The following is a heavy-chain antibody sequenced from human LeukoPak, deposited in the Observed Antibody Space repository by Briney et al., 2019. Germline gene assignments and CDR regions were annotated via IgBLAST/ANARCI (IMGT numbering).Heavy chain of an antibody. CDR3: ARDIIGSFDY. V-gene: IGHV4-39*07. CDR2: IYYSGST. CDR1: GGSISSSSYY. D-gene: IGHD3-16*02. J-gene: IGHJ4*02. Sequence: SETLSLTCTVSGGSISSSSYYWGWIRQPPGKGLEWIGSIYYSGSTYYNPSLKSRVTISVDTSKNQFSLKLSSVTAADTAVYYCARDIIGSFDYWGQGNLVTVSS.